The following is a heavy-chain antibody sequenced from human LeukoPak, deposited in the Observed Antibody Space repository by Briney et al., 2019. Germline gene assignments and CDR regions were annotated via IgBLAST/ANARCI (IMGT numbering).Heavy chain of an antibody. J-gene: IGHJ4*02. Sequence: ASVKVSCKASGYTFTGYYMHWVRQAPGQGLEWMGWINPNSGGTNYAQKFQGWVTMTRDTSISTAYMELSRLRSDDTAVYCCARGRRTPLLWFGDGEFDYWGQGTLVTVSS. CDR1: GYTFTGYY. D-gene: IGHD3-10*01. CDR3: ARGRRTPLLWFGDGEFDY. CDR2: INPNSGGT. V-gene: IGHV1-2*04.